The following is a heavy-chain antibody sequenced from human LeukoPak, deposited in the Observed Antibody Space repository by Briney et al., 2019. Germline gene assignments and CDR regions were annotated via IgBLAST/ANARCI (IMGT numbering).Heavy chain of an antibody. CDR2: ISGSGDST. CDR1: GFTFSSYA. Sequence: GGSLRLSCAASGFTFSSYAMSWVRQAPGKGLEWVSAISGSGDSTYYADSVKGRFTISRDNSKSTLYLQMNSLRAEDTAVYYCAAAMVRGVITYDYWGQGTLVTVSS. V-gene: IGHV3-23*01. CDR3: AAAMVRGVITYDY. D-gene: IGHD3-10*01. J-gene: IGHJ4*02.